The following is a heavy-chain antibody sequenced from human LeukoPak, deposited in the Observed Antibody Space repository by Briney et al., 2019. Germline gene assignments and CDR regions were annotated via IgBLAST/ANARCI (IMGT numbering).Heavy chain of an antibody. CDR1: GYTFTTYY. CDR3: ARGTTEGFDP. CDR2: INPSGGST. V-gene: IGHV1-46*01. D-gene: IGHD1/OR15-1a*01. Sequence: ASVKVSCKASGYTFTTYYMQWVRQAPGQGLEWMGIINPSGGSTTYAQNFQGRVTMTRDTSTSTVYMELSSLRSDDTAVYYCARGTTEGFDPWGQGTLVTVSS. J-gene: IGHJ5*02.